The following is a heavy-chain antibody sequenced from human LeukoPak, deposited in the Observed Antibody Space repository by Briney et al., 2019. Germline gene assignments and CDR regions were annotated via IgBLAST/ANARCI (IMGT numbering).Heavy chain of an antibody. J-gene: IGHJ4*02. Sequence: SETLSLTCTVSGGSISSGTYYWVWIRQPPGKGLEWIGSINCSGTTYYNPSLKSRVTISIDTSKNQFSLKLSSVTAADTALYFCARLIGVSGTFDYWDQGTLVTVSS. D-gene: IGHD6-19*01. CDR3: ARLIGVSGTFDY. V-gene: IGHV4-39*01. CDR2: INCSGTT. CDR1: GGSISSGTYY.